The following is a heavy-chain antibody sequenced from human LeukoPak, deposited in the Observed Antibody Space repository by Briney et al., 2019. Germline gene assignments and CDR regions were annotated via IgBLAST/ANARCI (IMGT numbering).Heavy chain of an antibody. CDR1: GYTFTSYG. Sequence: ASVKVSCKASGYTFTSYGISWVRQAPGQGLEWMGWISAYNGSTNYAQKLQGRVTMTTDTSTSTAYMELRSLRSDDTAVYYCARVGAESYVWGSYRYHDYWGQGTLVTVSS. CDR3: ARVGAESYVWGSYRYHDY. CDR2: ISAYNGST. D-gene: IGHD3-16*02. J-gene: IGHJ4*02. V-gene: IGHV1-18*01.